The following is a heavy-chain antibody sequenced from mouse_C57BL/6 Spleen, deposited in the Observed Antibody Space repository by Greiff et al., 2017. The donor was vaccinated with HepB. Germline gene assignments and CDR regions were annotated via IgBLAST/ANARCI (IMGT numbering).Heavy chain of an antibody. J-gene: IGHJ4*01. CDR3: ARTTTGQTMDY. V-gene: IGHV1-53*01. Sequence: QVQLQQPGTELVKPGASVKLSCKASGYTFTSYWMHWVKQGPGKGLEWIGIINPSNGGTNYNEKFKSKATLTVDKSSSTAYMQLSSLTSEDSAVYYCARTTTGQTMDYWGQGTSVTVSS. CDR1: GYTFTSYW. D-gene: IGHD1-1*01. CDR2: INPSNGGT.